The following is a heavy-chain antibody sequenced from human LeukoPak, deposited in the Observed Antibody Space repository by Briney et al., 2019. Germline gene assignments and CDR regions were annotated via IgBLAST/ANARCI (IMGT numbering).Heavy chain of an antibody. CDR2: MKEDGTDK. V-gene: IGHV3-7*01. D-gene: IGHD6-19*01. Sequence: GGSLRLSCVASGFPFSNYWMTWVRQAPGKRLEWVANMKEDGTDKYYVDSVKGRFTISRDNARELLFLQMNSLRAEDTAVYYCARVRPSDGSAWDTGRGWFDPWGQGTLVTVSS. CDR1: GFPFSNYW. CDR3: ARVRPSDGSAWDTGRGWFDP. J-gene: IGHJ5*02.